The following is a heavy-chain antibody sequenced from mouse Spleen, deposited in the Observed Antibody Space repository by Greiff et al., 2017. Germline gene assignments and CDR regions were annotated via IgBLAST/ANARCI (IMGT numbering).Heavy chain of an antibody. J-gene: IGHJ3*01. D-gene: IGHD4-1*01. CDR3: AKLGPWLEFAY. Sequence: DVMLVESGGGLVKPGGSLKLSCAASGFTFSSYAMSWVRQSPEKRLEWVAEISSGGSYTYYPDTVTGRFTISRDNAKNTLYLEMSSLRSEDTAMYYCAKLGPWLEFAYWGQGTLVTVSA. CDR2: ISSGGSYT. V-gene: IGHV5-9-4*01. CDR1: GFTFSSYA.